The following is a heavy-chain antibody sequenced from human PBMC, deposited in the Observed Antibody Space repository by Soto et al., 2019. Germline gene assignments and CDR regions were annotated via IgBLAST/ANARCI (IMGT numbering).Heavy chain of an antibody. Sequence: GGSLRLSCAASGFTFRNYPMHWARQAPGKGLEWVAVLAYDGTNKYYADSVKGRFTISRDNSRNTLYLQMYSLRPEDTAVYYCARSRTNNDDSLVNYYHYAMDVWGQGTTVTVSS. V-gene: IGHV3-30-3*01. J-gene: IGHJ6*02. CDR2: LAYDGTNK. CDR3: ARSRTNNDDSLVNYYHYAMDV. CDR1: GFTFRNYP. D-gene: IGHD4-17*01.